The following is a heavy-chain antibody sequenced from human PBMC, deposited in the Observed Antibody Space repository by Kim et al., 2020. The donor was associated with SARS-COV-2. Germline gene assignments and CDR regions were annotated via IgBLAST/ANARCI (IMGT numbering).Heavy chain of an antibody. J-gene: IGHJ4*02. V-gene: IGHV4-30-4*01. Sequence: SETLSLTCTVSGGSISSGDYYWSWIRQPPGKGLEWIGYIYYSGSTYYNPSLKSRVTISVDTSKNQFSLKLSSVTAADTAVYYCARAGGYYYDSSGYYRFGYWGQGTLVTVSS. CDR3: ARAGGYYYDSSGYYRFGY. CDR1: GGSISSGDYY. D-gene: IGHD3-22*01. CDR2: IYYSGST.